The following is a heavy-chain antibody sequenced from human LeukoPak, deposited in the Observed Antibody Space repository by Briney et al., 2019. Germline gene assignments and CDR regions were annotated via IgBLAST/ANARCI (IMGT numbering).Heavy chain of an antibody. V-gene: IGHV4-30-2*01. J-gene: IGHJ5*02. Sequence: TLSLTCTVSGGSISSGGYYWSWIRQPPGKGLEWIGYVYHSGSTYYNPSLKSRVTISVDRSKNQFSLKLSSVTAADTAVYYCARQASPRNWFDPWGQGTLVTVSS. CDR1: GGSISSGGYY. CDR3: ARQASPRNWFDP. CDR2: VYHSGST.